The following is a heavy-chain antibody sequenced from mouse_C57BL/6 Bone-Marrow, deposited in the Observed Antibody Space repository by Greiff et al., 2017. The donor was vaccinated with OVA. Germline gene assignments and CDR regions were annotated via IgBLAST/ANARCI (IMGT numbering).Heavy chain of an antibody. J-gene: IGHJ3*01. CDR3: TGPGGFAY. Sequence: EVQLQESGGGLVQPGGSMKLSCVASGFTFSNYWMNWVRQSPEKGLEWVAQIRLKSDNYATHYAESVKGRFTISREDSKSSVYLQMNNLRAEDTGIYYSTGPGGFAYWGQGTLVTVSA. CDR1: GFTFSNYW. CDR2: IRLKSDNYAT. V-gene: IGHV6-3*01.